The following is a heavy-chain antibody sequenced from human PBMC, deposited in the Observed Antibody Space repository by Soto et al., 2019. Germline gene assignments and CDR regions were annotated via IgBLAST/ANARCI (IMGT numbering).Heavy chain of an antibody. CDR1: GYPFTDYF. Sequence: ASVKVSCKTSGYPFTDYFIHWVRQAPGQGLEWMGIISLYHHSTSYAQKFQGRLTVTADTSTTTVYMDLSSLTSEDSAVYWCARELYSCGGDCPYYMDYWGQDTLVTVSS. D-gene: IGHD2-21*02. J-gene: IGHJ4*02. CDR2: ISLYHHST. CDR3: ARELYSCGGDCPYYMDY. V-gene: IGHV1-46*01.